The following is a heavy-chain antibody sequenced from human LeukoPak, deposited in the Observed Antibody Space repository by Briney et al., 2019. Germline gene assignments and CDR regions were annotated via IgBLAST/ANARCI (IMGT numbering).Heavy chain of an antibody. V-gene: IGHV3-53*01. J-gene: IGHJ4*02. Sequence: GGSLRLSCAASGFTVSSNYMSWVRQAPGKGLEWVSVIYSGGSTYYADSVKGRFTISRDNSKNTLYLQMNSLRAEGTAVYYCARDVRDGYNYLDYWGQGTLVTVSS. D-gene: IGHD5-24*01. CDR3: ARDVRDGYNYLDY. CDR2: IYSGGST. CDR1: GFTVSSNY.